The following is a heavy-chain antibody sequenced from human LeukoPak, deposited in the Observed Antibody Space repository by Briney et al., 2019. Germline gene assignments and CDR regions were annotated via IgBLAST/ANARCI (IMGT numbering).Heavy chain of an antibody. D-gene: IGHD2-2*01. J-gene: IGHJ5*02. CDR3: ARAEVPAATGTNWFDP. CDR2: ISYDGSNK. Sequence: GGSLRLSCAASGFTFSSYAMHWVRQAPGKGLEWVAVISYDGSNKYYADSVKGRFTISRDNSKNTLYLQMNSLRAEDTAVYYCARAEVPAATGTNWFDPWGQGTLVTVSS. V-gene: IGHV3-30-3*01. CDR1: GFTFSSYA.